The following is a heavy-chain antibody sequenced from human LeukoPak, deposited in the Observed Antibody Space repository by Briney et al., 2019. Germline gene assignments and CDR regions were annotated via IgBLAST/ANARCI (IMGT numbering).Heavy chain of an antibody. Sequence: ASVKVSCTASGYTLSNYGISWVRHAPGQGLEWMGWISTYSGDTHYPQKFQGRVTMTTDTSTSTVYMELTSLRFDDTAVYYCARDSRGWYDNFHAFDMWGQGTMVTVSS. J-gene: IGHJ3*02. CDR1: GYTLSNYG. CDR3: ARDSRGWYDNFHAFDM. V-gene: IGHV1-18*01. CDR2: ISTYSGDT. D-gene: IGHD6-19*01.